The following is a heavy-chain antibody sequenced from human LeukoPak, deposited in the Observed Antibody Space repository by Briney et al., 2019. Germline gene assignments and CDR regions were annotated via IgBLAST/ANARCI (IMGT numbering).Heavy chain of an antibody. V-gene: IGHV4-4*02. J-gene: IGHJ5*02. CDR2: IYHSGST. Sequence: SETLSLTCAVSGGSISSSNWWSWVRQPPGKGLEWIGEIYHSGSTNYNPSLKSRVTMSVDTSKNQFSLKLSSVTAADTAVYYCARGYCSSTSCYSYNWFDPWGQGTLVTVSS. CDR3: ARGYCSSTSCYSYNWFDP. D-gene: IGHD2-2*01. CDR1: GGSISSSNW.